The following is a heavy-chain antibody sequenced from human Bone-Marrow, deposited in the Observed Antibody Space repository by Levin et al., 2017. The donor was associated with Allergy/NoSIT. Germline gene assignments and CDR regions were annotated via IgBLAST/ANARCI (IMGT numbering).Heavy chain of an antibody. Sequence: GESLKISCLGSGSDFGKYWIGWVRQMPGKGLEWVGTIYPGDSDTRYSPSFQGQVTISADKSISAAYQQWRGLRAPDGATYYCARRKNTLGFLQWTPGASDVWGQGTVVTVSS. J-gene: IGHJ3*01. CDR2: IYPGDSDT. CDR3: ARRKNTLGFLQWTPGASDV. D-gene: IGHD6-19*01. CDR1: GSDFGKYW. V-gene: IGHV5-51*01.